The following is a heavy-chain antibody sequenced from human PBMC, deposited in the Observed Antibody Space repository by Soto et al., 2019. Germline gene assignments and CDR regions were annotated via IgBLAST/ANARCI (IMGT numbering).Heavy chain of an antibody. V-gene: IGHV3-73*02. Sequence: EVQLVESGGGLVQPGGSLKLSCAASGFTFSGSAMHWVRQASGRGLEWVGRIRSKANSYATAYAASVKGRFTISRDDSKNTAYLQMKGLKTEDTAVYYCTSRRVRGDYWGQGTLVTVSS. D-gene: IGHD3-10*01. CDR3: TSRRVRGDY. J-gene: IGHJ4*02. CDR1: GFTFSGSA. CDR2: IRSKANSYAT.